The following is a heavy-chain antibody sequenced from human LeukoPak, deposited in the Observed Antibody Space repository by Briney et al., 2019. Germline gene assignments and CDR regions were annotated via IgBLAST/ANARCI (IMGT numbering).Heavy chain of an antibody. D-gene: IGHD6-13*01. CDR1: GYTFTGYF. CDR3: ARWRGYSSGWSGPFDD. Sequence: WASVKVSCKASGYTFTGYFMHWVRQAPGQGLEWMGWINPNSGATNYAQNFQGRVTMTRDTSISTAYMELRSDDTAVYYCARWRGYSSGWSGPFDDWGQGTLVTVSS. V-gene: IGHV1-2*02. CDR2: INPNSGAT. J-gene: IGHJ4*02.